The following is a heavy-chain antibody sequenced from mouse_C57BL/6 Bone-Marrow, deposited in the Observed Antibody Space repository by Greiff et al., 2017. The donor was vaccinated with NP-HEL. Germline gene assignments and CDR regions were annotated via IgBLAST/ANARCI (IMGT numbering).Heavy chain of an antibody. CDR1: GYSFTSYW. D-gene: IGHD2-5*01. CDR2: IDPNSGGT. V-gene: IGHV1-72*01. Sequence: QVQLQQSGAELVKPGASVTLSCKASGYSFTSYWMHWVKQRPGRGLEWIGRIDPNSGGTKYNEKFKSKATLTVDKPSSTAYMQLSSLTSEDSAVDYCARSNYVYWYFDVWGTGTTVTVSS. J-gene: IGHJ1*03. CDR3: ARSNYVYWYFDV.